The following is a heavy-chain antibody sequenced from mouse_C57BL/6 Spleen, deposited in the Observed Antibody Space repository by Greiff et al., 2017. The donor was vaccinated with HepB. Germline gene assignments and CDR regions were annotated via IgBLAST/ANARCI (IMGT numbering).Heavy chain of an antibody. Sequence: EVQLQQSGPVLVKPGASVKMSCKASGYTFTDYYMNWVKQSHGKSLEWIGVINPYNGGTSYNQKFKGKATLTVDKSSSTAYMELNSLTSEDSAVYYCARRATVEVFDYWGQGTTLTVSS. CDR2: INPYNGGT. CDR3: ARRATVEVFDY. J-gene: IGHJ2*01. D-gene: IGHD1-1*01. CDR1: GYTFTDYY. V-gene: IGHV1-19*01.